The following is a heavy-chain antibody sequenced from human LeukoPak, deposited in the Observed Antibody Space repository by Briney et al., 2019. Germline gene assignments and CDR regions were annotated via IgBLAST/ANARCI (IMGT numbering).Heavy chain of an antibody. V-gene: IGHV4-34*01. CDR2: INHSGST. CDR3: ARGGGYSAKFDY. D-gene: IGHD3-22*01. Sequence: SETLSLTCAVYGGSFSGYYWSWIRQPPGKGLEWIGEINHSGSTNYNPSLKSRVTISVDTSKNQFSLKLSSVTAADTAVYYCARGGGYSAKFDYWGQGTLVTVSS. J-gene: IGHJ4*02. CDR1: GGSFSGYY.